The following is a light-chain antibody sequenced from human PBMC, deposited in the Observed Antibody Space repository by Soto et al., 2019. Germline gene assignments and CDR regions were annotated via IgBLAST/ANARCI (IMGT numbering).Light chain of an antibody. CDR3: KQSYSTPWT. CDR2: AAY. Sequence: DIQMTQSPSSLSASVGDRVTITCRASQSISSHLNWYQQKPGKAPKLLIYAAYSLQSGVQSRFSGSGSGTDFTLTISSLQPEDFATYYCKQSYSTPWTFGQGTKVDIK. J-gene: IGKJ1*01. V-gene: IGKV1-39*01. CDR1: QSISSH.